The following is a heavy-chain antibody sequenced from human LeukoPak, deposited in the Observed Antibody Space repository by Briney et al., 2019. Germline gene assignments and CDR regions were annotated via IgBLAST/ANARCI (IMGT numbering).Heavy chain of an antibody. Sequence: PGGSLRLSCAASGFTFSSYSVNWVRQAPGKGLEWISYISSGSSAIYYADSVKGRFTISRDNAKNSLYLQTNSLRAEDTAVYYCAAQSGSGSNYPDYWGQGTLVTVSS. D-gene: IGHD3-10*01. CDR2: ISSGSSAI. CDR1: GFTFSSYS. CDR3: AAQSGSGSNYPDY. V-gene: IGHV3-48*01. J-gene: IGHJ4*02.